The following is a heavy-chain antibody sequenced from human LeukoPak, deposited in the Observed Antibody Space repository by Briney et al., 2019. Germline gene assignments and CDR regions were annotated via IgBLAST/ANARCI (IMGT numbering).Heavy chain of an antibody. Sequence: GRSLRLSCAASGFTFSSYGMHWVRQAPGKGLEWVAVISYDGSNKYYADSVKGRFTISRDNSKNTLYLQMNSLRAEDTAVYYCAKLAGWSPDYWGQGTLVTVSS. CDR3: AKLAGWSPDY. CDR2: ISYDGSNK. V-gene: IGHV3-30*18. CDR1: GFTFSSYG. J-gene: IGHJ4*02. D-gene: IGHD2-15*01.